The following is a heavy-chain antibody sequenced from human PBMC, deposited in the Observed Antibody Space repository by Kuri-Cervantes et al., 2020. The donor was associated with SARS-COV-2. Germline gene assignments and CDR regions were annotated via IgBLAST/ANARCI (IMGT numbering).Heavy chain of an antibody. Sequence: GGSLRLSCAASGFTFSSYAMHWVRQAPGKGLEYVSAISSNGGSTYYANSVKGRFTISRDNSKNTLYPQMGSLRAEDMAVYYCARGLRGSGSYSPAHYGMDVWGQGTTVTVSS. CDR2: ISSNGGST. D-gene: IGHD3-10*01. J-gene: IGHJ6*02. CDR1: GFTFSSYA. V-gene: IGHV3-64*01. CDR3: ARGLRGSGSYSPAHYGMDV.